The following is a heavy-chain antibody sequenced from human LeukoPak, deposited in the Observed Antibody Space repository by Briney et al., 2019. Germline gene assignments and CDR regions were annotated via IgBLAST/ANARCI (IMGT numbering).Heavy chain of an antibody. J-gene: IGHJ4*02. CDR3: ARAVLRYFDWSYRFDY. D-gene: IGHD3-9*01. Sequence: SETLSLTCAVYGGSFSGYYWSWIRQPPGKGLEWIGEINQSGSTNYNPSLKSRVTISVDTSKNQFSLKLSSVTAADTAVYYCARAVLRYFDWSYRFDYWGQGTLVTVSS. V-gene: IGHV4-34*01. CDR2: INQSGST. CDR1: GGSFSGYY.